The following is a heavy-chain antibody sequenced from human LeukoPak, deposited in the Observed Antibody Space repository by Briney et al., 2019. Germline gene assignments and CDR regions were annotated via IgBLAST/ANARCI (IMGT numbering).Heavy chain of an antibody. J-gene: IGHJ4*02. Sequence: GRSLRLSCAASGFTFDDYAMHWVRQAPGKGLEWVSGISWNSGSIGYADSVKGRFTISRDNAKNSLYLQMNSLRPEDTALYYCAKATGRSSTWLFDYWGQGTLVTVST. D-gene: IGHD6-13*01. CDR2: ISWNSGSI. CDR1: GFTFDDYA. V-gene: IGHV3-9*01. CDR3: AKATGRSSTWLFDY.